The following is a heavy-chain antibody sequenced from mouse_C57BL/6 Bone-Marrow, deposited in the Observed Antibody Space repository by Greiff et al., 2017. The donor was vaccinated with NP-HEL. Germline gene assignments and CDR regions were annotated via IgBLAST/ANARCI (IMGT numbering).Heavy chain of an antibody. CDR3: ARSTFYYRGYFDY. Sequence: QVPLKQSGAELVKPGASVKISCKASGYAFSSYWMNWVKQRPGKGLEWIGQIYPGDGDTNYNGKFTSKATLTADKSSSTAYMQLSSLTSEDSAVYFCARSTFYYRGYFDYWGQGTTLTVSS. D-gene: IGHD2-14*01. V-gene: IGHV1-80*01. J-gene: IGHJ2*01. CDR2: IYPGDGDT. CDR1: GYAFSSYW.